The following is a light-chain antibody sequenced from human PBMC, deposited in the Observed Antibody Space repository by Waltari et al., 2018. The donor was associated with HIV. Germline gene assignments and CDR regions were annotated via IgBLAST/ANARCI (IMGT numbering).Light chain of an antibody. V-gene: IGKV3-15*01. Sequence: VMTQSPATLSVSPGERATLSCRASQSVSTNLAWYQQKPGQAPRLLIYGASTRATGLPARFSGSGSGTEFILTISSLQSEDFAVYYCQQYNNWPLMYTFGQGTKLDIK. CDR2: GAS. CDR3: QQYNNWPLMYT. J-gene: IGKJ2*01. CDR1: QSVSTN.